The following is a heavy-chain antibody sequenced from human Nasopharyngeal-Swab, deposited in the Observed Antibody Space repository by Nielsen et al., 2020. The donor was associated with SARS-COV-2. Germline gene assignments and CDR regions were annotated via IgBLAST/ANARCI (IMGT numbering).Heavy chain of an antibody. D-gene: IGHD3-22*01. Sequence: GESLKISCAASGFPFSTYSMNWVRQAPGKGLEWVSSISSDSGAKYQADSVKGRFTISIDSAKNPLYLEMNSLRAGDTAVYYCLRGDRRDYWGPGTLDSVSS. CDR1: GFPFSTYS. CDR2: ISSDSGAK. CDR3: LRGDRRDY. J-gene: IGHJ4*02. V-gene: IGHV3-21*01.